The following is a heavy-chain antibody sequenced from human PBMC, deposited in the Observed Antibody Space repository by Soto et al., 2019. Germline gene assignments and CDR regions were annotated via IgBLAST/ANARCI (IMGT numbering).Heavy chain of an antibody. Sequence: SETLSLTCTVSGGSISSSSFHWCWIRQPPGKGLEWIGSIYYSGSTYYSPSLKSRVTISVDTSKNQFSLKLSSVTAADTAVYYCASHPRYYYDSSGSRSPFDYWGQGTLVTVSS. V-gene: IGHV4-39*01. CDR3: ASHPRYYYDSSGSRSPFDY. D-gene: IGHD3-22*01. CDR2: IYYSGST. CDR1: GGSISSSSFH. J-gene: IGHJ4*02.